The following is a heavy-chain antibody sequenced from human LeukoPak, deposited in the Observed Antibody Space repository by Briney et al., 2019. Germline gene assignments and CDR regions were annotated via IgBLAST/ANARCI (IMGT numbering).Heavy chain of an antibody. D-gene: IGHD3-10*01. CDR3: AKDQGYGSGSYSNFDY. CDR2: ISGSGGST. CDR1: GFTFSSYA. J-gene: IGHJ4*02. Sequence: GGSLRLSCAASGFTFSSYAMSWVRQAPGKGLEWVSAISGSGGSTYYADSVKGRLTISRDNSKNTLYLQMNSLRAEDTAVYYCAKDQGYGSGSYSNFDYWVQGTLITVSS. V-gene: IGHV3-23*01.